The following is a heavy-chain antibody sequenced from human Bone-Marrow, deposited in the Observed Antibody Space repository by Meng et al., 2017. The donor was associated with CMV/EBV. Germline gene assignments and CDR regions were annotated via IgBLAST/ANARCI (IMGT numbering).Heavy chain of an antibody. Sequence: GGSLRLSCAASGFTFSSYSMNWVRQAPGKGLEWVSSISSSSYIYYADSVKGRFTISRDNAKNSLYLQMNSLRAEDTAVYYCARNSGSIAAAADYYYYGMDVWGQGTTVTVSS. CDR3: ARNSGSIAAAADYYYYGMDV. D-gene: IGHD6-13*01. J-gene: IGHJ6*02. CDR2: ISSSSYI. V-gene: IGHV3-21*01. CDR1: GFTFSSYS.